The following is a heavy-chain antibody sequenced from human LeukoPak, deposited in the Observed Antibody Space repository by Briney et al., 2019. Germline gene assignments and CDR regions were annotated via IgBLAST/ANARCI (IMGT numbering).Heavy chain of an antibody. CDR1: GFTSSSYA. CDR3: ARTNRDGSYYYFDY. J-gene: IGHJ4*02. D-gene: IGHD1-26*01. V-gene: IGHV3-64*01. Sequence: PGGSLRLSCAASGFTSSSYAMHWVRQAPGKGLEYVSAITSNGGSTYYANSVKGRFTISRDNSKNTLYLQMGSLRAEDMAVYYCARTNRDGSYYYFDYWGQGTLVTVSS. CDR2: ITSNGGST.